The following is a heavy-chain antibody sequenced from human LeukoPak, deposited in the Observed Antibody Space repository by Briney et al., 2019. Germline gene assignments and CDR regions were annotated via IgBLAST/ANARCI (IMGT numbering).Heavy chain of an antibody. J-gene: IGHJ4*02. CDR3: VRDWFESGWHLDQ. V-gene: IGHV3-33*01. CDR1: GFTFSGSG. CDR2: IWYDGSNK. Sequence: GGSLRLSCAASGFTFSGSGMHWVRQAPGKGLEWVAVIWYDGSNKYYADSVKGRFTISRDNSKNTLYLQMNSLRAEDTAVYYCVRDWFESGWHLDQWGQGALVTVSS. D-gene: IGHD6-19*01.